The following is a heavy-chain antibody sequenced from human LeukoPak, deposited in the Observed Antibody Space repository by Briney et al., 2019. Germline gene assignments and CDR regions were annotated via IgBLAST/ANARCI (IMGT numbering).Heavy chain of an antibody. Sequence: QAGGSLRLSCAASGFTFSSYAMSWVRQAPGKGLEWVSAISGSGGSTYYADSVKGRFTISRDNSKNTLYLQMNSLRAEDTAVYYCAKDVNTIFGVVKPYFDYWGQGTLVTVSS. V-gene: IGHV3-23*01. D-gene: IGHD3-3*01. CDR3: AKDVNTIFGVVKPYFDY. CDR1: GFTFSSYA. CDR2: ISGSGGST. J-gene: IGHJ4*02.